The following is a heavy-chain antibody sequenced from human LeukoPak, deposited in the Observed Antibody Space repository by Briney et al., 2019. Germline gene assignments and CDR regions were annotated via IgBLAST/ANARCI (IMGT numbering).Heavy chain of an antibody. CDR1: GFTFSSYN. Sequence: GGSLRLSCAASGFTFSSYNMNCVRQAPGKGLEWVSSISTGSTYIYYADSVKGRFTISRDNTKNSLYLQMNSLRAEDTAVYYCTREGVDVFDIWGQGTMVTVSS. CDR2: ISTGSTYI. CDR3: TREGVDVFDI. D-gene: IGHD3-10*01. V-gene: IGHV3-21*01. J-gene: IGHJ3*02.